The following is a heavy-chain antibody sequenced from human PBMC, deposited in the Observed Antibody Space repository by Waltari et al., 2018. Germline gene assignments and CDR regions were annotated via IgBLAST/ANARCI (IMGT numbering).Heavy chain of an antibody. V-gene: IGHV1-2*06. J-gene: IGHJ6*03. CDR1: GYTVTGYY. CDR3: ASGGGDYYSYYMDV. Sequence: QVQLVQSGAEVKKPGASVKVSCKASGYTVTGYYMQWVRQAPGQGLEWIGPTPRNGGRTNAAATFEGSVTMTRDTSISTAYMDRGRLRSDEPAVSYCASGGGDYYSYYMDVWGQGTTVTVSS. CDR2: TPRNGGRT. D-gene: IGHD2-15*01.